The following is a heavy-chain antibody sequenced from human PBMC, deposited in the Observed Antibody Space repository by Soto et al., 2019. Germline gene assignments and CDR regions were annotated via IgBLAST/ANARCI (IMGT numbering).Heavy chain of an antibody. D-gene: IGHD2-8*01. J-gene: IGHJ6*03. V-gene: IGHV3-21*01. CDR2: ISSSSSYI. CDR1: GFTFSSYS. Sequence: GGSLRLSCAASGFTFSSYSMNWVRQAPGKGLEWVSSISSSSSYIYYADSVKGRFTISRDNAKNSLYLQMNSLRAEDTAVYYCARDAHGVCYWECPNYYYYMDVWGKGTTVTVSS. CDR3: ARDAHGVCYWECPNYYYYMDV.